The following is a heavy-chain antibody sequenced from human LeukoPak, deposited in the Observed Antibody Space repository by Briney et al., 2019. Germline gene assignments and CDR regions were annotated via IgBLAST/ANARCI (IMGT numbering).Heavy chain of an antibody. D-gene: IGHD1-26*01. V-gene: IGHV1-69*05. CDR3: ADRSGSYLRS. J-gene: IGHJ4*02. Sequence: GASVKVSCKASGGTFSSYAISWVRQAPGQGLEWMGGIIPIFGTANYAQKFQGRVTITTDESTSTAYMELSSLRSEDTAVYYCADRSGSYLRSWGQGTLVTVSS. CDR2: IIPIFGTA. CDR1: GGTFSSYA.